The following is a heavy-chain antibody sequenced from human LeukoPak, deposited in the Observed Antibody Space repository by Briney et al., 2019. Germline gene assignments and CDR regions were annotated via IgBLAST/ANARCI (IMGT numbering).Heavy chain of an antibody. CDR2: IYRGGST. CDR3: ARDRDDSSVDAFDI. CDR1: GFTVSSNY. D-gene: IGHD3-22*01. J-gene: IGHJ3*02. V-gene: IGHV3-53*01. Sequence: PGGSLRLSCAASGFTVSSNYMSWVREAPGKGLEWVSLIYRGGSTYYADSVKGRFTISRDNSKNTLYLQMNSPRAEDTAVYYCARDRDDSSVDAFDIWGQGTMVTVSS.